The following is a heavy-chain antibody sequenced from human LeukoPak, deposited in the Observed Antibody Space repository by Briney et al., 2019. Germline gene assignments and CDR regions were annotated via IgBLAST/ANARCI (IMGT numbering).Heavy chain of an antibody. V-gene: IGHV5-51*01. CDR1: GYSFTSYW. J-gene: IGHJ5*02. CDR3: ARAISLGSGTDWFDP. CDR2: IHPGDTAT. Sequence: GESLKISCKGSGYSFTSYWIGWVRQTPGEGLEWMGIIHPGDTATRYSPSFQGQVTISADKSISTAYLQGNSLKASDTALYYCARAISLGSGTDWFDPWGQGTLVTVSS. D-gene: IGHD3-10*01.